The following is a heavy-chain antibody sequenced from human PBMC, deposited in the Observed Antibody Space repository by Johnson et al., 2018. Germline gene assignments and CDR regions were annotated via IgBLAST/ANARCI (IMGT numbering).Heavy chain of an antibody. CDR3: AREFGYAYGFYYYYYIDV. CDR1: GFTFSRYS. D-gene: IGHD5-18*01. V-gene: IGHV3-48*01. Sequence: VQLVQSGGGLVQPGGSLRLSCEASGFTFSRYSMNWVRQAPGKGLQWLTYIPSMDSPIYSADSVKGRFTISRDDAKNSLYLQINSLSAEDTAVYYCAREFGYAYGFYYYYYIDVWGKGTTVTVSS. J-gene: IGHJ6*03. CDR2: IPSMDSPI.